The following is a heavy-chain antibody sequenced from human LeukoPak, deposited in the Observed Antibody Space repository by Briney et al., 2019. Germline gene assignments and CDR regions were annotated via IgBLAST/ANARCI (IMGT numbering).Heavy chain of an antibody. D-gene: IGHD3-10*01. J-gene: IGHJ3*02. CDR1: GGSFSGYY. CDR2: INHSGST. Sequence: SETLSLTCAAYGGSFSGYYWSWIRQPPGKGLEWIGEINHSGSTNHNPSLKSRVTISVDTSKNQFSLKLSSVTAADTAVYYCARVGLPYYYGSGSYSPASNAFDIWGQGTMVTVSS. CDR3: ARVGLPYYYGSGSYSPASNAFDI. V-gene: IGHV4-34*01.